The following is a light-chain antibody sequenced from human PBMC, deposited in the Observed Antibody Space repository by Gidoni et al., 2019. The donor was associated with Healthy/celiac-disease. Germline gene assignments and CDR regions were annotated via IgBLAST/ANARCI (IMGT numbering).Light chain of an antibody. Sequence: QSALTQPASVSGSPGQSITISCTGTSSDVGGYNYVSWYQQHPGKPPKLMIYEVSTRPSGVSNRFSGSKSGNTASLTISGLQAEDEADYYCSSYTISSTVVFGGGTKLTVL. CDR1: SSDVGGYNY. CDR2: EVS. V-gene: IGLV2-14*01. J-gene: IGLJ2*01. CDR3: SSYTISSTVV.